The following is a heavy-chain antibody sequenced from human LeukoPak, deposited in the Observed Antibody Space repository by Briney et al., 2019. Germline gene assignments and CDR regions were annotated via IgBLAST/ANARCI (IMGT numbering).Heavy chain of an antibody. V-gene: IGHV1-2*02. CDR1: GYTFIDYY. CDR3: ARGRDRSGYFDY. Sequence: ASVKVSCKASGYTFIDYYMNWVRQAPGQGLEWMGWINPNSGGTNYGQKFQGRVTMTRDTSISTAYMGLSSLRSEDTAAYYCARGRDRSGYFDYWGQGTLVTVSS. CDR2: INPNSGGT. D-gene: IGHD3-10*01. J-gene: IGHJ4*02.